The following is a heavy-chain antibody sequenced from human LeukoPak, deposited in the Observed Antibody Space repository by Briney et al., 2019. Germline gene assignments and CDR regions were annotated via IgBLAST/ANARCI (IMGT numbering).Heavy chain of an antibody. D-gene: IGHD5-12*01. CDR1: GFTFSSYS. V-gene: IGHV3-48*01. CDR3: ASTLDIVATIGGDY. CDR2: ISSSSSTI. Sequence: GGSLRLSCAASGFTFSSYSMNWVRQAPGKGLEWVSYISSSSSTIYYADSVKGRFTISRDNAKNSLYLQMNSLRAEDTAVYYCASTLDIVATIGGDYWGQGTLVTASS. J-gene: IGHJ4*02.